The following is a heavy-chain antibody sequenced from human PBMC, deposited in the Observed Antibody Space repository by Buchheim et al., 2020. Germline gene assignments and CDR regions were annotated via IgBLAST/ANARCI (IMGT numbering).Heavy chain of an antibody. D-gene: IGHD3-16*01. V-gene: IGHV3-74*01. CDR2: MNSAGSTT. CDR1: GFTFSSSW. Sequence: EVQLVESGGGLVQPGGSLRLSCAASGFTFSSSWMHWVRQAPGKGLVWVSRMNSAGSTTSYAESVRGRVTISRDNAKNTLYLQMNSLGAEETAVYYCARDFGGPSDCWGQGTL. J-gene: IGHJ4*02. CDR3: ARDFGGPSDC.